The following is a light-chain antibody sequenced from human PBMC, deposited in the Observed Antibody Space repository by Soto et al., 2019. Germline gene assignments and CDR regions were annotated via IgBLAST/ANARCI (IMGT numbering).Light chain of an antibody. Sequence: EIVLTQSPGTLSLSAGERATLSGRASQSVSNSYLAWYQQKLGQAPRLLIHGASRRATGIPDRFSGSGSGTDFTLTISRLEPEDFAVYYCQQYGSSPYTFGQGTKVEIK. J-gene: IGKJ2*01. CDR1: QSVSNSY. CDR3: QQYGSSPYT. V-gene: IGKV3-20*01. CDR2: GAS.